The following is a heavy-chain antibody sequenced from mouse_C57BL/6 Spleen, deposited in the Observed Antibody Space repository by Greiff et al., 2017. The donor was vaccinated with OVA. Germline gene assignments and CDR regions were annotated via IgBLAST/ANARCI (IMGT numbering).Heavy chain of an antibody. V-gene: IGHV5-9-1*02. CDR1: GFTFSSYA. J-gene: IGHJ1*03. D-gene: IGHD1-1*01. CDR2: ISSGGDYI. CDR3: TRGTGGGRLEYFDV. Sequence: EVKLMESGEGLVKPGGSLKLSCAASGFTFSSYAMSWVRQTPEKRLEWVAYISSGGDYIYYADTVKGRFTISRDNARNTLYLQMSSLKSEDTAMYYCTRGTGGGRLEYFDVWGTGTTVTVSS.